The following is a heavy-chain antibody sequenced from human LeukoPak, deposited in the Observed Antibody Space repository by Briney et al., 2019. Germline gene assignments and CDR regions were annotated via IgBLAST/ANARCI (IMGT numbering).Heavy chain of an antibody. Sequence: PSETLSLTCTVSGGPISSYYWSWIRQPPGKGLEWIGYIYYSGSTNYNPSLKSRVTISVDTSKNQFSLKLSSVTAADTAVYYCARGGADPLDYWGQGTLVTVSS. D-gene: IGHD1-26*01. V-gene: IGHV4-59*01. J-gene: IGHJ4*02. CDR1: GGPISSYY. CDR2: IYYSGST. CDR3: ARGGADPLDY.